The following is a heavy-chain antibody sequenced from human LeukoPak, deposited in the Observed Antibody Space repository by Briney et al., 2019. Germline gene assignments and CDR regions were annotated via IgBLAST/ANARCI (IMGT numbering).Heavy chain of an antibody. CDR3: ARDHDYGDYGGFDP. D-gene: IGHD4-17*01. V-gene: IGHV3-21*01. J-gene: IGHJ5*02. CDR1: GFTFSSYA. Sequence: PGGSLRLSCAASGFTFSSYAMSWVRQAPGKGLEWVSSISSSSSYIYYADSVKGRFTISRDNAKNSLYLQMNSLRAEDTAVYYCARDHDYGDYGGFDPWGQGTLVTVSS. CDR2: ISSSSSYI.